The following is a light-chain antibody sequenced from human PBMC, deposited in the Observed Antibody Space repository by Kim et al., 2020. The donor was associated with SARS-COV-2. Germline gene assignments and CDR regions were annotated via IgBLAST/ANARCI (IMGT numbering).Light chain of an antibody. CDR1: SSDVGAFNY. CDR2: DVT. V-gene: IGLV2-14*03. J-gene: IGLJ1*01. CDR3: SSYTSISTYV. Sequence: QSVLTQPASVSGSPGQSITISCTCTSSDVGAFNYVSWYQQHPGKAPKLIIYDVTTRPSGISNRFSGSKSGNTASLTISGLQAEDEADYSCSSYTSISTYVFGTGTKVTVL.